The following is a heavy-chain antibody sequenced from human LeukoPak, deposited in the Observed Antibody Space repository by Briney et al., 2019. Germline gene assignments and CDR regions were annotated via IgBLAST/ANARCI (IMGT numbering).Heavy chain of an antibody. Sequence: ASVKVSCKASGYTFTSYDINWVRQATGQGLEWMGWINPNSGGTNYAQKFQGRVTMTRDTSISTAYMELSRLRSDDTAVYYCAREGWPSAFDYWGQGTLVTVSS. CDR3: AREGWPSAFDY. D-gene: IGHD2-15*01. CDR2: INPNSGGT. CDR1: GYTFTSYD. J-gene: IGHJ4*02. V-gene: IGHV1-2*02.